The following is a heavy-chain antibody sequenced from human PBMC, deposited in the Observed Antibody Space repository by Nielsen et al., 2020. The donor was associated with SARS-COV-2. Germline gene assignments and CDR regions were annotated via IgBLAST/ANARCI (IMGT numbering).Heavy chain of an antibody. D-gene: IGHD4-23*01. CDR3: ARDRDYGGAQDNWYFDL. V-gene: IGHV3-7*01. Sequence: GESLKISCAASGFTFSTYWMSWVRQAPGKGLEWVANIKQDGSEKYYVDSVKGRFTISRDNAKNSASLYLQMNSLRAEDTAVYYCARDRDYGGAQDNWYFDLWGRGTLVTVSS. CDR1: GFTFSTYW. CDR2: IKQDGSEK. J-gene: IGHJ2*01.